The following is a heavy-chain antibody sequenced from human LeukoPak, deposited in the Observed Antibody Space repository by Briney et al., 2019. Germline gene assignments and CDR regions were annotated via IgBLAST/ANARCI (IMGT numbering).Heavy chain of an antibody. D-gene: IGHD3-10*01. Sequence: PGGSLRLSCADSGFTFSSYWMSWVRQAPGKGLEWVANIKQDGSEKYYVDSVKGRFTISRDNSKNTMYLQMNSLRVEDTAVYYCAKGIRGVPFDPWGQGTLVIVSS. V-gene: IGHV3-7*01. CDR3: AKGIRGVPFDP. CDR2: IKQDGSEK. J-gene: IGHJ5*02. CDR1: GFTFSSYW.